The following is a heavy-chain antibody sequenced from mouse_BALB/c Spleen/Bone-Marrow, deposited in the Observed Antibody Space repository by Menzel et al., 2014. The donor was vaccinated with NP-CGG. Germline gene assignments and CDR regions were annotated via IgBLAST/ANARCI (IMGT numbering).Heavy chain of an antibody. CDR3: TSRGFDF. CDR2: IDPENGNI. CDR1: GFKFKDTY. V-gene: IGHV14-3*02. J-gene: IGHJ2*01. Sequence: EVQGVESGAELVKPGASVKLSCTASGFKFKDTYIHWVKRRPEQGLEWIGRIDPENGNIKYDQKFKVKATITADTSSKTAYLQLSKLTSEDTAAYNCTSRGFDFWGQGTTLTVS.